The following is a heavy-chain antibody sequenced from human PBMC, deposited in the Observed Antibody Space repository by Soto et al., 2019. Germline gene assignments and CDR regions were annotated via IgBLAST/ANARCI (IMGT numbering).Heavy chain of an antibody. D-gene: IGHD2-15*01. CDR2: ITNRGTHT. J-gene: IGHJ5*01. CDR3: ARAHEVAWFDS. V-gene: IGHV3-21*01. Sequence: GGSLRLSCAASGFSFSSYTMNWVRQTPGKGLQWVSSITNRGTHTYSADSVKGRFTISRDNDKNSLYLQMNNLRAEDTAIYFCARAHEVAWFDSWGLGTLVTVSS. CDR1: GFSFSSYT.